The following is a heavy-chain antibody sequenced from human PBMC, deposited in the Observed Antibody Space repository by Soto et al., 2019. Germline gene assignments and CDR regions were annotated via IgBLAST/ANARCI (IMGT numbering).Heavy chain of an antibody. CDR3: AKAVAAAYYYHYYGMDV. Sequence: GGSLRLSCAASGFTVSSNYMSWVRQAPGKGLEWVSIIYSGGSTYYADSVKGRFTISRDNSKSFVYLQMKSVRGEDTAVYYCAKAVAAAYYYHYYGMDVWGQGTTVTVSS. D-gene: IGHD6-13*01. CDR2: IYSGGST. CDR1: GFTVSSNY. V-gene: IGHV3-53*05. J-gene: IGHJ6*02.